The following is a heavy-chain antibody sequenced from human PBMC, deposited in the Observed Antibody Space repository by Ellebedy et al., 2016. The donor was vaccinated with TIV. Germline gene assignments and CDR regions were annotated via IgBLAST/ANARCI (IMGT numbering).Heavy chain of an antibody. Sequence: GGSLRLXCAASGFTFSSYSMNWVRQAPGKGLVWVSRINSDGSSTSYADSVKGRFTISRDNAKNTLYLQMNSLRAEDTAVYYCARDMGDYVLWYWGQGTLVTVSS. D-gene: IGHD4-17*01. CDR2: INSDGSST. V-gene: IGHV3-74*01. J-gene: IGHJ4*02. CDR1: GFTFSSYS. CDR3: ARDMGDYVLWY.